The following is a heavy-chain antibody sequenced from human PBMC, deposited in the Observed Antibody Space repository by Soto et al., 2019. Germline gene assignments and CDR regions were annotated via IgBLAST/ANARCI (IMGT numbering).Heavy chain of an antibody. D-gene: IGHD1-7*01. J-gene: IGHJ6*02. Sequence: GGSLRLSCAASGFTFSYYYMSWIRQAPGKGLGWVSYISSSSSYTNYADSVKGRFTISRDNAKNSLYLQMNSLRAEDTAVYYCARDGWELELHNRGNYYYGMDVWGQGTTVTVS. V-gene: IGHV3-11*06. CDR1: GFTFSYYY. CDR3: ARDGWELELHNRGNYYYGMDV. CDR2: ISSSSSYT.